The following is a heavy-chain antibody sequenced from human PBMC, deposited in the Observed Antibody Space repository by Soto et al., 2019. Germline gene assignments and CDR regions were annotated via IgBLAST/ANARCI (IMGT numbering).Heavy chain of an antibody. J-gene: IGHJ6*02. CDR1: GFTFSSYE. CDR3: PRGVSGYYGMDV. D-gene: IGHD3-10*01. Sequence: GSLILSCAASGFTFSSYEMNWVRQAPGKGLEWVSYISSSGSTIYYADSVKVRFTISRDNAKNSLYLQMNSLRAEDTDVYYCPRGVSGYYGMDVWGQGTKVTVYS. V-gene: IGHV3-48*03. CDR2: ISSSGSTI.